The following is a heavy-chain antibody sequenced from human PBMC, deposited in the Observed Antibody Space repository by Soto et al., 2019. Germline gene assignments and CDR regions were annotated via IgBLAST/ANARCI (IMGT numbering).Heavy chain of an antibody. J-gene: IGHJ5*02. V-gene: IGHV1-3*01. D-gene: IGHD2-15*01. Sequence: QVQLVQSGAEVKKPGASVKISCNAAGYTFTRYTMNWVRQAPGQRLEWMGWINPDNGNTKSSQKFQDRVIITRDTAASTAYMDLSSLRSEATAVYYCARGIATGQLDPWGQGTLVTVSS. CDR3: ARGIATGQLDP. CDR1: GYTFTRYT. CDR2: INPDNGNT.